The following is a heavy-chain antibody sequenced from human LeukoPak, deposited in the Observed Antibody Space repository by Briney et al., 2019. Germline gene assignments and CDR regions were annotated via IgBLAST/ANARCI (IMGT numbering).Heavy chain of an antibody. Sequence: GASVKVSCKASGGTFSSYAISWVRQAPGQGLEWMGGIIPIFGTANYAQKFQGRVTITADKSTSTAYMELSSLRSEDTAVYYCARGNSSGWYRYSFDYWGQGTLVTVSS. CDR1: GGTFSSYA. V-gene: IGHV1-69*06. CDR3: ARGNSSGWYRYSFDY. J-gene: IGHJ4*02. CDR2: IIPIFGTA. D-gene: IGHD6-19*01.